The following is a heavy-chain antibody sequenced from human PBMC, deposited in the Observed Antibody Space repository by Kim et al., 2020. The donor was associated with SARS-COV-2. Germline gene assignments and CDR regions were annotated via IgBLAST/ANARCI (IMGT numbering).Heavy chain of an antibody. CDR3: ARFSDSWDYVNWFDP. D-gene: IGHD3-10*02. CDR1: GYSFTSYW. CDR2: IDPSDSYT. Sequence: GESLKISCKGSGYSFTSYWISWVRQMPGKGLEWMGRIDPSDSYTNYSPSFQGHVTISADKSISTAYLQWSSLKASDTAMYYCARFSDSWDYVNWFDPWGQGTLVTVSS. J-gene: IGHJ5*02. V-gene: IGHV5-10-1*01.